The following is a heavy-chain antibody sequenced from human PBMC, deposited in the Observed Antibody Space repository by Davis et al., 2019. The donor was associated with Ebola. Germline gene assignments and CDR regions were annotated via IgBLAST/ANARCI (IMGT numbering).Heavy chain of an antibody. CDR2: INPITGGT. CDR3: AREGGRYYDSRGYVFDI. V-gene: IGHV1-46*01. D-gene: IGHD3-22*01. Sequence: ASVNVSCKASGYRFTSYYMHWVRQAPGQGLEWMGIINPITGGTSYAQNFQVRVNMTRDTSTGTVYMELSSLRSEDTAVYYCAREGGRYYDSRGYVFDIWGQGTMVKVSS. CDR1: GYRFTSYY. J-gene: IGHJ3*02.